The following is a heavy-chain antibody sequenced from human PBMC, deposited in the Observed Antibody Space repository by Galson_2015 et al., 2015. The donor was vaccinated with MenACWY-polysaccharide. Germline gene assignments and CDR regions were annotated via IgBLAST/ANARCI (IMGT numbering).Heavy chain of an antibody. J-gene: IGHJ4*02. V-gene: IGHV3-48*03. D-gene: IGHD6-13*01. CDR1: GFTFSSYE. Sequence: SLRLSCAASGFTFSSYEMNWVRQAPGKGLEWVSYISRSGSTIYYADSVKGRFTISRDNAKNSLYLQMNSLRAEDTAVYYCARDRYPGIAAAGPDYWGQGTLVTVSS. CDR3: ARDRYPGIAAAGPDY. CDR2: ISRSGSTI.